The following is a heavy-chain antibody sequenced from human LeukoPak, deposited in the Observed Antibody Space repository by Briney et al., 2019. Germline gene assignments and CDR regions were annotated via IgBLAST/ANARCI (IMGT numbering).Heavy chain of an antibody. CDR2: IKSGGDT. Sequence: GGSLRLSCAASGFTVSNNYMSWVRQAPGKGLEWVSVIKSGGDTYYADSVKGRFTISRDNSKNTLPLQMNSLRAEDTAVYYCAKGDISMIPDWGQGTLVTVSS. D-gene: IGHD3-22*01. J-gene: IGHJ4*02. CDR3: AKGDISMIPD. V-gene: IGHV3-53*01. CDR1: GFTVSNNY.